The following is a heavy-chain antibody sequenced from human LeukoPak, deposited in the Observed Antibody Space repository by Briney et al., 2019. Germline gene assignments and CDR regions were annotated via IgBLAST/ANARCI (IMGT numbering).Heavy chain of an antibody. CDR2: IYYSGNT. J-gene: IGHJ4*02. CDR3: ARGPTRYYFDY. Sequence: SETPSLTCTVSGGSTSFYYWSWIRQPPGKGLEWIGYIYYSGNTNYNPSLKSPVSISIDTSKNQFSLKLTSVTAADTAVYYCARGPTRYYFDYWGQGILVTVSS. D-gene: IGHD1/OR15-1a*01. CDR1: GGSTSFYY. V-gene: IGHV4-59*01.